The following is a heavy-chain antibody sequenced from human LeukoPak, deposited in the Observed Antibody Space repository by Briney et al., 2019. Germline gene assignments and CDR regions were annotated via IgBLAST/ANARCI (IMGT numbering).Heavy chain of an antibody. D-gene: IGHD4-17*01. Sequence: PSQTLSLTCAVSGGSISSGGYSWSWIRQPPGKGLEWIGYIYHSGSTYYNPSLKSRATISVDRSKNQFSLKLSSVTAADTAVYYCARITTVTTGALDYWGQGTLVTVSS. CDR3: ARITTVTTGALDY. V-gene: IGHV4-30-2*01. J-gene: IGHJ4*02. CDR2: IYHSGST. CDR1: GGSISSGGYS.